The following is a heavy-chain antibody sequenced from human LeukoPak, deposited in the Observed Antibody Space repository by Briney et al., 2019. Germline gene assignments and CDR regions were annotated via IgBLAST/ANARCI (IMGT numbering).Heavy chain of an antibody. V-gene: IGHV3-15*01. Sequence: GGSLRLSCAASGFTFPNAWVNWVRQAPGKGLEGVGHIKSKGNGGTIDYAAPVKGRFTISGDDSKNTGYLQMNSLEIEDTAVYFCTTDPGTGVRGYWGQGTLVTVSS. J-gene: IGHJ4*02. D-gene: IGHD3-10*01. CDR1: GFTFPNAW. CDR3: TTDPGTGVRGY. CDR2: IKSKGNGGTI.